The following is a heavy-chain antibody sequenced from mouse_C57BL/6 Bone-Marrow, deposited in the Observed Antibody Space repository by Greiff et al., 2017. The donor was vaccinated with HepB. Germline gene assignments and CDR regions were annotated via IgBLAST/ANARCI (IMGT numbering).Heavy chain of an antibody. CDR2: INPSAGYT. CDR1: GYTFTSYT. V-gene: IGHV1-4*01. J-gene: IGHJ4*01. D-gene: IGHD2-4*01. CDR3: PRTKDQVDYDYVRAMDY. Sequence: QVQLQQSGAELARPGASVKMSCKASGYTFTSYTMHWVKQRPGQGLEWIGYINPSAGYTKYNQKFKDKATLTADKSSSTAYMQMSSLTSEDSAVYYCPRTKDQVDYDYVRAMDYGSQGTSVTVSS.